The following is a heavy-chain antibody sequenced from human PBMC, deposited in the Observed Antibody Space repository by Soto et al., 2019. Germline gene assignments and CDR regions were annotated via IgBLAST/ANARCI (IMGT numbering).Heavy chain of an antibody. CDR2: IYHSGSN. D-gene: IGHD3-22*01. V-gene: IGHV4-38-2*01. J-gene: IGHJ5*01. CDR1: GYSISSGYN. Sequence: PSETLSLTCAVSGYSISSGYNWGWIRQPPGKGLEWIGSIYHSGSNYYNPSLKSRVTISVDTSKNQFSLKLSSVTAADTAVYYCARNRAYDWSGYHYYWCDSWGQGTLVTVSS. CDR3: ARNRAYDWSGYHYYWCDS.